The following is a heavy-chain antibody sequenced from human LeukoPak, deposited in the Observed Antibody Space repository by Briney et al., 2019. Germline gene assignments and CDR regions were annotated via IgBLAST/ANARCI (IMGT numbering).Heavy chain of an antibody. CDR1: GFTFSSYA. J-gene: IGHJ4*02. V-gene: IGHV3-30-3*01. D-gene: IGHD6-19*01. CDR2: ISYDGSNK. Sequence: GGSLRLSCAAAGFTFSSYAMHWVRQAPGKGLEWVAVISYDGSNKYYADSVKGRFTISRDNSKNTLYLQMKSLRAEDTAVYYCAREIPAVAGNFGYWGQGTLVTVSS. CDR3: AREIPAVAGNFGY.